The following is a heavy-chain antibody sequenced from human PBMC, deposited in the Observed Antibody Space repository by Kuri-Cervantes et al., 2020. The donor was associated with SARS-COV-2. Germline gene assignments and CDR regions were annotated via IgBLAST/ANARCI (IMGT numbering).Heavy chain of an antibody. CDR2: INHSGST. Sequence: GSLRLSCDVYGGSFSGYYWSWIRQPPGKGLEWIGEINHSGSTNYNPSLKSRVTISVDTSKNQFSLKLSSVTAADTAVYYCARGVGAAVAGTLITIYYYYGMDVWGQGTTVTVSS. CDR3: ARGVGAAVAGTLITIYYYYGMDV. J-gene: IGHJ6*02. V-gene: IGHV4-34*01. CDR1: GGSFSGYY. D-gene: IGHD6-19*01.